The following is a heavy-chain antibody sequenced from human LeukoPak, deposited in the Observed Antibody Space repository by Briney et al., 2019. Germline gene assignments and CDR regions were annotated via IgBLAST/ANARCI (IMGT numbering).Heavy chain of an antibody. D-gene: IGHD5-24*01. CDR2: INHSGST. CDR1: GESFSGYY. V-gene: IGHV4-34*01. Sequence: SETLSLTCAVYGESFSGYYWSWIRQPPGKGLEWIGEINHSGSTNYNPSLKSRVTISVDTSKNQFSLKLSSVTAADTAVYYCARGRSRWLPFDYWGQGTLVTVSS. J-gene: IGHJ4*02. CDR3: ARGRSRWLPFDY.